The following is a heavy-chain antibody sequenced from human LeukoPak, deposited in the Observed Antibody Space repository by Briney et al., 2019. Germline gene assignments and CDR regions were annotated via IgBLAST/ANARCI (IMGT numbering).Heavy chain of an antibody. CDR3: ATSDDSAATY. Sequence: GGSLRLSCAASGFTFSDYYMSWIRQAPGKGLEWVANIKEDGSTKHYVDSVKGRFTISRDNAKNSLSLQMNYLRVEDTAVYYCATSDDSAATYWGQGTLVTVSS. J-gene: IGHJ4*02. CDR2: IKEDGSTK. V-gene: IGHV3-7*01. D-gene: IGHD6-25*01. CDR1: GFTFSDYY.